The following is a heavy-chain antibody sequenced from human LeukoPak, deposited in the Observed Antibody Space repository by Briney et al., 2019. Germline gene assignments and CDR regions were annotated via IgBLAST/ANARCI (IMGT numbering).Heavy chain of an antibody. Sequence: ASVKVSCKASGYTFTSYYMHWVRQAPGQGLELMGIINPSGGSTSYAQKFQGRVTMTRDTSTSTVYMELSSLRSEDTAVYYCAREMATIVKDYYYYGMDVWGQGTTVTVSS. CDR2: INPSGGST. J-gene: IGHJ6*02. D-gene: IGHD5-24*01. CDR1: GYTFTSYY. CDR3: AREMATIVKDYYYYGMDV. V-gene: IGHV1-46*01.